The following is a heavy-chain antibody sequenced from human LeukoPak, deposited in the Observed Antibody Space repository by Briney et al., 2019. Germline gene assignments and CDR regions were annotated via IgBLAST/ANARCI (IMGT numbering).Heavy chain of an antibody. CDR2: ITPIFGAA. Sequence: ASVKVSCKGSGGTFSSYPFTWVRQAPGQGLEWMGEITPIFGAANYAQTFQGRVTITADESTSTVFMELSSLRSDDTAFYYCARNSRVASTSGLNYWGQGTLVTVSS. J-gene: IGHJ4*02. CDR3: ARNSRVASTSGLNY. V-gene: IGHV1-69*13. D-gene: IGHD4-23*01. CDR1: GGTFSSYP.